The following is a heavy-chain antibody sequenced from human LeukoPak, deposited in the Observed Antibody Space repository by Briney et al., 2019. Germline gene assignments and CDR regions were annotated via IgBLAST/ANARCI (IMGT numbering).Heavy chain of an antibody. D-gene: IGHD3-16*01. CDR3: ARHDRGGLDAFDI. V-gene: IGHV4-39*01. J-gene: IGHJ3*02. CDR2: INYSGIA. Sequence: SETLSLTCTVSGGSITRSTDYWGWIRQPPGKGLEWIGSINYSGIAYYNPSLKSRVTKSVDTSKNQFSLNLNSVTAADTAVYYCARHDRGGLDAFDIWGQGTMVTVFS. CDR1: GGSITRSTDY.